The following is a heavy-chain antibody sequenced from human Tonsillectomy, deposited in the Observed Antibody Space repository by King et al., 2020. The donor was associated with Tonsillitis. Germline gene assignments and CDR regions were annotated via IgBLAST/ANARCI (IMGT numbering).Heavy chain of an antibody. D-gene: IGHD3-22*01. CDR3: ARDRSDYYDNSGPEDY. Sequence: VQLVQSGGGVVQPGRSLRLSCAASGFTFSSYAMHWVRQAPGKGLEWVAVISYDGSKKYYADSVKGRCTISRDNSKNTLYLQMNSLRAEDTALYYCARDRSDYYDNSGPEDYWGQGTLVTVSS. CDR1: GFTFSSYA. J-gene: IGHJ4*02. V-gene: IGHV3-30-3*01. CDR2: ISYDGSKK.